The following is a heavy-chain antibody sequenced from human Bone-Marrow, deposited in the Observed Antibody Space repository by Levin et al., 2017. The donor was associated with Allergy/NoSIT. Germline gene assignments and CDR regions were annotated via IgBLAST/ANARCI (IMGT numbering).Heavy chain of an antibody. Sequence: GESLKISCAASGFTFSSYGMHWVRQAPGKGLEWVAVIWYDGTYKYYSDSVKGRFTISRDNSKNTLYLQMSSLRGEDTAVYYGVRDREEGPITGTRCMDVWGQGTTVSVSS. CDR2: IWYDGTYK. CDR1: GFTFSSYG. D-gene: IGHD1/OR15-1a*01. V-gene: IGHV3-33*01. CDR3: VRDREEGPITGTRCMDV. J-gene: IGHJ6*02.